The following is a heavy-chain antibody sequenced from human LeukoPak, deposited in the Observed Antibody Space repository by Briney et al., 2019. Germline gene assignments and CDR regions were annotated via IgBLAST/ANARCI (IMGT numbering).Heavy chain of an antibody. CDR1: GYTFTGYY. V-gene: IGHV1-2*02. Sequence: GASVKVSCKASGYTFTGYYMHWVRQAPGQGLEWMGWINPNSGGTNYAQKFQGRVTMTRDTSISTAYMELSRLRSDDTAVYYCARTSVTTSDLYYYYMDVWGKGTTVTVSS. CDR2: INPNSGGT. D-gene: IGHD4-17*01. J-gene: IGHJ6*03. CDR3: ARTSVTTSDLYYYYMDV.